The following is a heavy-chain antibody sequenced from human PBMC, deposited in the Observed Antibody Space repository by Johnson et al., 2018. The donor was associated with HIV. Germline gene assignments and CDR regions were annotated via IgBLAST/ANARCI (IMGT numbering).Heavy chain of an antibody. V-gene: IGHV3-13*01. Sequence: EVQLVESGGGLVQPGGSLRLSCAASGFTFSSYDMHWVRQATGKGLEWVSAIGSAGDTYYPGSVKGRFTISRENAKNSLYLQMNSLRAGDTAVYYCATGNYYGSGSYAGYSAPFDIWGQGTMVTVSS. CDR1: GFTFSSYD. D-gene: IGHD3-10*01. CDR3: ATGNYYGSGSYAGYSAPFDI. J-gene: IGHJ3*02. CDR2: IGSAGDT.